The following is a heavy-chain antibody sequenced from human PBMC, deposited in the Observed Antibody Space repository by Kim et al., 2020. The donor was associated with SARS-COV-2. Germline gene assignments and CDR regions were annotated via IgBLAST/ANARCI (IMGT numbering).Heavy chain of an antibody. J-gene: IGHJ6*02. CDR3: ARDRQFRHYYGIDV. CDR1: GFMFSSYS. V-gene: IGHV3-48*01. CDR2: IDTDGTVI. Sequence: GGSLRLSCEASGFMFSSYSMNWVRQAPGKGLEWISYIDTDGTVIYYSDSVKGRFTISRDNAKNSLFLQMNSLRGADTALYFCARDRQFRHYYGIDVWGQGSTVTVSS.